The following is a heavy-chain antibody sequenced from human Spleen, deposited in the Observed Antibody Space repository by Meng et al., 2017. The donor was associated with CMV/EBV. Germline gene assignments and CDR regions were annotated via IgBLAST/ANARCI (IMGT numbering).Heavy chain of an antibody. CDR1: GFKFSIYW. Sequence: GESLKISCAASGFKFSIYWIHWVRQAPGKGLEWVANIKQDGSVTSYVDSVKGRFTIPRDNAKNSLYLQMNSLRAEDTALYYCARSMGGGMAIDYWGQGTLVTVSS. CDR3: ARSMGGGMAIDY. V-gene: IGHV3-7*03. CDR2: IKQDGSVT. D-gene: IGHD1-26*01. J-gene: IGHJ4*02.